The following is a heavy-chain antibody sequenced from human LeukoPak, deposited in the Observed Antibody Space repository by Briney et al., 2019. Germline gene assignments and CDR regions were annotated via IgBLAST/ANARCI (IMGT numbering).Heavy chain of an antibody. CDR3: SRSQVEMARIAYYFGY. J-gene: IGHJ4*02. Sequence: GGSLRLSCTTSGFTFGEYAMTWVRQAPGKGLEWVGFIRSQAYGGTTEYAASVKGRFSIARDDSKSVAYLQMNSLKTEDTAVCYCSRSQVEMARIAYYFGYWGQGTLVTVSS. CDR2: IRSQAYGGTT. V-gene: IGHV3-49*04. D-gene: IGHD5-24*01. CDR1: GFTFGEYA.